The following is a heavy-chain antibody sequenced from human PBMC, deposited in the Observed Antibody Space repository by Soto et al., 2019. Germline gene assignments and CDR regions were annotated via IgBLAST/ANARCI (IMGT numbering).Heavy chain of an antibody. CDR1: GYSFTSYW. J-gene: IGHJ4*02. CDR2: IYPGDSDT. V-gene: IGHV5-51*01. Sequence: GESLKISCKGSGYSFTSYWNGWVRQMPGKGLEGMGIIYPGDSDTRYSPSFQGQVTISADNSKNMLYLQMNSLRAEETAVYYCAKVPRDFAWLLELDYFDYWGQGTPVTVSS. D-gene: IGHD3-9*01. CDR3: AKVPRDFAWLLELDYFDY.